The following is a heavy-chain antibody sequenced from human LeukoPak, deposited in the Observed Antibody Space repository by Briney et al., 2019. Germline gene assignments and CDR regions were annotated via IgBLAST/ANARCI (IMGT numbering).Heavy chain of an antibody. V-gene: IGHV4-59*01. CDR2: IYYSGST. J-gene: IGHJ3*02. CDR3: ARDGVMTTADAFDI. D-gene: IGHD4-17*01. Sequence: PSETLSLTCTVSGGSISSYYWSWIRHPPGKGLEWIGYIYYSGSTNYNPSLKSRVTISVDTSKNQFSLKLSSVTAADTAVYYCARDGVMTTADAFDIWGQGTMVTVSS. CDR1: GGSISSYY.